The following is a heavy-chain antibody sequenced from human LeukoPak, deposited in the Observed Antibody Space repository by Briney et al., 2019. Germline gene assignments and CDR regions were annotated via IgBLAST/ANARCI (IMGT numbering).Heavy chain of an antibody. J-gene: IGHJ6*03. Sequence: ASVKVSCKASGYTFTGYYMHWVRQAPGQGLEWMGWINPNSGGTNYAQKFQGRVTMTRDTSISTAYMELSRLRSDDTAVYYCAVEWLRFRRHYYYMDVWGKGTTVTISS. CDR1: GYTFTGYY. V-gene: IGHV1-2*02. D-gene: IGHD5-12*01. CDR3: AVEWLRFRRHYYYMDV. CDR2: INPNSGGT.